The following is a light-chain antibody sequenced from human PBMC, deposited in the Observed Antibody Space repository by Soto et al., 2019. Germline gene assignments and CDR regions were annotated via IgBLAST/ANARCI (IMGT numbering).Light chain of an antibody. V-gene: IGKV2-30*01. CDR3: MQGTHWPWT. Sequence: DVVMTQSPPSLPVTLGQPASISCRSSQSLVYSDGKIYLDWFQQRPGQSPRRLIYRVSNRDSGVPDRFSGSGSGTGFTLRISRVEAEDVGVYYCMQGTHWPWTFDQGTKVEIK. CDR2: RVS. J-gene: IGKJ1*01. CDR1: QSLVYSDGKIY.